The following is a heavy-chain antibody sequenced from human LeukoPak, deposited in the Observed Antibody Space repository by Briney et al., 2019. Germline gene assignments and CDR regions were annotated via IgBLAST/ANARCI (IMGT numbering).Heavy chain of an antibody. CDR1: GFTFSSYA. J-gene: IGHJ6*02. D-gene: IGHD4-17*01. Sequence: GGSLRLSCAASGFTFSSYAMHWVRQAPGKGLEWVAVISYDGSNKYYADSVKGRFTISRDNSKNTLYLQMNSLRAEDTAVYYCARAYGDYYYYGMDVWGQGTTVTVSS. CDR3: ARAYGDYYYYGMDV. V-gene: IGHV3-30-3*01. CDR2: ISYDGSNK.